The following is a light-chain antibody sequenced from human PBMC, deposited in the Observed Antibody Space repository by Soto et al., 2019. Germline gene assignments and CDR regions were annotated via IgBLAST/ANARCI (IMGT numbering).Light chain of an antibody. Sequence: QSALTQPRSVSGSPGQSVTISCTGTRSDVGGYNFVSWYQQHPGKAPKLLIYEVSYRPSGVSNRFSGSKSGNTASLTIFGLQAEDEGDYYCSSYTSSSSRVFGGGTKLTVL. CDR3: SSYTSSSSRV. J-gene: IGLJ3*02. V-gene: IGLV2-14*01. CDR2: EVS. CDR1: RSDVGGYNF.